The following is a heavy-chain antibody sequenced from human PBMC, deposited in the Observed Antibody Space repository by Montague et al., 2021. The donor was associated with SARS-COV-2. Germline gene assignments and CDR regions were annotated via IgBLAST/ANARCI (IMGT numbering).Heavy chain of an antibody. Sequence: SLRLSCAASGFTFSHYAIHWVRQAPGKGLEWVAVISYDGSNKYYXXSVKGRFTISRDNSKNTLYLQMNSLRAEDTAVYYCARDNYDYVWGSYRYVYWGQGTLVTVSS. V-gene: IGHV3-30*04. CDR2: ISYDGSNK. CDR1: GFTFSHYA. J-gene: IGHJ4*02. CDR3: ARDNYDYVWGSYRYVY. D-gene: IGHD3-16*02.